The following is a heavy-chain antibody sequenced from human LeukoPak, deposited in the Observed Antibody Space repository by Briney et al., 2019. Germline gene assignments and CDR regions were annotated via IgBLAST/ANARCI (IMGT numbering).Heavy chain of an antibody. J-gene: IGHJ4*02. CDR3: ARKTPRFGDYDY. CDR1: GGSISSSRNY. CDR2: IHYSGST. Sequence: SETLSLTCTVSGGSISSSRNYWGWIRQPPGKRLEWIGSIHYSGSTYYSPSLKSRVTISVDMSKNQFSLKLTSVTAADTAVYYCARKTPRFGDYDYWGQGTLVTVSS. V-gene: IGHV4-39*01. D-gene: IGHD2-15*01.